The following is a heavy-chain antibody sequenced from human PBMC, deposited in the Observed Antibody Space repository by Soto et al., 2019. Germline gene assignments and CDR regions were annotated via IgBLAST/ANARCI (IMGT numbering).Heavy chain of an antibody. V-gene: IGHV1-3*01. J-gene: IGHJ4*02. CDR1: GYTVTSYA. Sequence: VSVKVSCKASGYTVTSYAMHWVRQAPGQRLEWMGWINAGNGNTKYSQKFQGRVTITRDTSASTAYMELSSLRSEGTAVYYCARDHRISPGYWGQGTLVTVSS. CDR2: INAGNGNT. CDR3: ARDHRISPGY.